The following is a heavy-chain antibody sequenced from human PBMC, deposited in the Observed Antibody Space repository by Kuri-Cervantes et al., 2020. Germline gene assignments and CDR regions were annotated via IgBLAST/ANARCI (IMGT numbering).Heavy chain of an antibody. Sequence: ASVKVSCKASGYTFTSYGISWVRQAPGQGLEWMGWISAYNGNTNYAQKLQGRVTMTTDTSTSTAYMELRSLRSDDTAVYYCARGLSCRGGNCYSTWFDPWGQGTLVTVSS. J-gene: IGHJ5*02. D-gene: IGHD2-15*01. V-gene: IGHV1-18*01. CDR1: GYTFTSYG. CDR3: ARGLSCRGGNCYSTWFDP. CDR2: ISAYNGNT.